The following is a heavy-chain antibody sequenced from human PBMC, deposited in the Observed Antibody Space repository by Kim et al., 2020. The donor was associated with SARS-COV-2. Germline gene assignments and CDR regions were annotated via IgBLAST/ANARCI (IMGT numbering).Heavy chain of an antibody. D-gene: IGHD2-2*01. CDR1: GFTFISYD. Sequence: GGSLRLSCAASGFTFISYDMHWVRQATGKGLEWVSAIGTAGDPYYPGSVKGRFTISRENAKNSLYLQMNSLRAGDTAVYYCARGGCSSTSCYEPYYYGMDVWGQGTTVTVSS. CDR3: ARGGCSSTSCYEPYYYGMDV. CDR2: IGTAGDP. V-gene: IGHV3-13*05. J-gene: IGHJ6*02.